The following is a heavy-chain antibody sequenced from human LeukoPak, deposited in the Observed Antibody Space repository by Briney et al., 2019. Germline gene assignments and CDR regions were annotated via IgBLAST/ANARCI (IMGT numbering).Heavy chain of an antibody. J-gene: IGHJ5*02. CDR3: ARGNGYCDSTTCYNWFDP. D-gene: IGHD2-2*03. V-gene: IGHV4-38-2*02. Sequence: SETLSLTCSVSGYSISRGYYWVWIRQPPGKGLEWIGSIYHSGNTFYNPSLKSRVTISVDTSKNQFSLKLNSVTAADTAVYYCARGNGYCDSTTCYNWFDPWGQGTLVTISS. CDR1: GYSISRGYY. CDR2: IYHSGNT.